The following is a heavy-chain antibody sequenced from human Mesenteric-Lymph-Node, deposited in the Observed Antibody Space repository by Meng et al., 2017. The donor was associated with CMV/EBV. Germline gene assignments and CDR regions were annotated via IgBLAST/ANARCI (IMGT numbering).Heavy chain of an antibody. Sequence: SETLSLTCAVYGESFRNYYWSWIRQPPGKGLEWIGEINHSGSTNYNPSLKSRVTISVDTSKNQFSLKLSSLTVADTAVYYCARDTAPFDIWGQGTMVTVSS. D-gene: IGHD2-2*02. V-gene: IGHV4-34*01. CDR3: ARDTAPFDI. CDR2: INHSGST. J-gene: IGHJ3*02. CDR1: GESFRNYY.